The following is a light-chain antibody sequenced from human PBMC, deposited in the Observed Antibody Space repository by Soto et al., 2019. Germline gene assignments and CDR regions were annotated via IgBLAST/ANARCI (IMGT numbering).Light chain of an antibody. CDR1: QSVSSY. V-gene: IGKV3-11*01. CDR2: GAS. Sequence: EIVLTQSQATLSLSPGERATLSCRASQSVSSYLAWYQQKPGQAPRLLIYGASNRATGIPARFSRSGSGTAFNLPISSRDPEDLAVYNCQQRSDWPPLYPFGQG. J-gene: IGKJ2*01. CDR3: QQRSDWPPLYP.